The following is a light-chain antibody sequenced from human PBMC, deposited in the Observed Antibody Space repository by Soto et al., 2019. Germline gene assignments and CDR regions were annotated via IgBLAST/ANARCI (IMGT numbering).Light chain of an antibody. CDR1: QTINTY. J-gene: IGKJ3*01. V-gene: IGKV1-39*01. Sequence: DIQMTQSPSSLSASVGDRVTITCRASQTINTYLNWYQQKPGKAPHLLIYATSTLQSGVPSRFSGSGSGTDFTLTISSLQPEDFATYYCQQSYSTPAFGPVTKVDIK. CDR3: QQSYSTPA. CDR2: ATS.